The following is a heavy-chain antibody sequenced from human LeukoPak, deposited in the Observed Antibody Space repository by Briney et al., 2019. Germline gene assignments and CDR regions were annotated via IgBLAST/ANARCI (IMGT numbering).Heavy chain of an antibody. Sequence: PSETLSLTCTVSGGSVSSYYWSWIRQPPGKGLEWIGYIYYSGSTNYNPSLKSRVTISVDTSKNQFSLKLSSVTAADTAVYYCARVYPLIEQFDYWGQGTLVTVSS. CDR3: ARVYPLIEQFDY. CDR1: GGSVSSYY. V-gene: IGHV4-59*08. D-gene: IGHD1/OR15-1a*01. CDR2: IYYSGST. J-gene: IGHJ4*02.